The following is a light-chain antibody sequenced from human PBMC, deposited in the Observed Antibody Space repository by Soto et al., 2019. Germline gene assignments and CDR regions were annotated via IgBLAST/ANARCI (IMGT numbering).Light chain of an antibody. Sequence: DIQVTQSASSLSAFLGDSVTITCRTSQSIDKYLNWYQHKPGKAPRLLINGASSLQSGVPSRFSGSGSATDFNLTISGLRTEDFATYYCQQTYSTPQPFGQGTRLEIK. CDR1: QSIDKY. CDR2: GAS. J-gene: IGKJ5*01. V-gene: IGKV1-39*01. CDR3: QQTYSTPQP.